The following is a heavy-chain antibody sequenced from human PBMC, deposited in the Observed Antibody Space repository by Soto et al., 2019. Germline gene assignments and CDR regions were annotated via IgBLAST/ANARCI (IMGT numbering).Heavy chain of an antibody. V-gene: IGHV6-1*01. J-gene: IGHJ3*02. CDR1: GDSVSSNSAA. Sequence: SQTLSLTCAISGDSVSSNSAAWNWVRQSPSRGLEWLGRTYYRSKWKTDYAVSVRGRITINPDTSKNQFSLQLNSVTPGDTAVYYCARGDVIDIWGRGTMVTVSS. CDR3: ARGDVIDI. CDR2: TYYRSKWKT.